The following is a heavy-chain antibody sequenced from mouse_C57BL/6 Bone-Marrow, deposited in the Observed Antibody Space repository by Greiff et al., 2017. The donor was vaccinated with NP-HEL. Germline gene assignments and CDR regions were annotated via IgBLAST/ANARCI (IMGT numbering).Heavy chain of an antibody. CDR2: IWSGGST. CDR1: GFSLTSYG. Sequence: VMLVESGPGLVQPSQSLSITCTVSGFSLTSYGVHWVRQSPGKGLEWLGVIWSGGSTDYNAAFISRLSISKDNSKSQVFFKMNSLQADDTAIYYCAGTWIYDGYYGYFDVWGTGTTVTVSS. D-gene: IGHD2-3*01. V-gene: IGHV2-2*01. CDR3: AGTWIYDGYYGYFDV. J-gene: IGHJ1*03.